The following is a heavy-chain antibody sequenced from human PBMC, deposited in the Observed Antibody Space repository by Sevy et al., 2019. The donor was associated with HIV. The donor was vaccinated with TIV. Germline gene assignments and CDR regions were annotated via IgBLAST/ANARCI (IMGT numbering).Heavy chain of an antibody. J-gene: IGHJ6*02. V-gene: IGHV3-15*07. D-gene: IGHD1-1*01. CDR3: TWNNYYYYGMNL. Sequence: GGSLRLSCAASGFTFINAWMNWVRQATGKGLEWVGRIKSKGGGGTIDNAAPVKGRFSISRDDSKNTQYLQMNRLNIEATTLYYCTWNNYYYYGMNLCGQGTTVTVSS. CDR2: IKSKGGGGTI. CDR1: GFTFINAW.